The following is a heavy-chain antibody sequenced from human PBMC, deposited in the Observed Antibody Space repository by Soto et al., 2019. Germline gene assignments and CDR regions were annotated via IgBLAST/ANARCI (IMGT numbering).Heavy chain of an antibody. CDR1: GFTFSSYG. CDR3: AKDRGGITGTTLGYGMDV. D-gene: IGHD1-7*01. CDR2: ISYDGSNK. J-gene: IGHJ6*02. V-gene: IGHV3-30*18. Sequence: GGSLRLSCAASGFTFSSYGMHWVRQAPGKGLEWVAVISYDGSNKYYADSVKGRFTTSRDNSKNTLYLQMNSLRAEDTAVYYCAKDRGGITGTTLGYGMDVWGQGTTVTV.